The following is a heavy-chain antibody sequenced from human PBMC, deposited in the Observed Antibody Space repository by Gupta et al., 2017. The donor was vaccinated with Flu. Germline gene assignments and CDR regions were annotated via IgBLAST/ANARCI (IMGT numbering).Heavy chain of an antibody. CDR1: GFSLRNGGMS. CDR3: AHNSLRDNLGFLEWPFDY. Sequence: QITLKESGPTLVKPTQTLTLTCTFSGFSLRNGGMSVGWIRQPPGKALEWLALIYWNDDKHYSPSLKSRLTITKDTSKNQVVLTMTNMDPMDTATYYCAHNSLRDNLGFLEWPFDYWGQGTLVTVSS. CDR2: IYWNDDK. V-gene: IGHV2-5*01. D-gene: IGHD3-3*01. J-gene: IGHJ4*02.